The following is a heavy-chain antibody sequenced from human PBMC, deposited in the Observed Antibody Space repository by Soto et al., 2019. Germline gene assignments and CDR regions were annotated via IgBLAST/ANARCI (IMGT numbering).Heavy chain of an antibody. D-gene: IGHD2-2*01. CDR2: ISGSGGST. Sequence: EVQLLESGGGLEQPGGSLRLSCVASGHTFHNYAMTWVRQSPGKGLEWVLGISGSGGSTYYADSVRGRFTISRDDSKNTLYLQMNSLRAEDTDVYDCAKVSRGMGVVPAALKWGQGTLVTVSS. CDR3: AKVSRGMGVVPAALK. V-gene: IGHV3-23*01. CDR1: GHTFHNYA. J-gene: IGHJ4*02.